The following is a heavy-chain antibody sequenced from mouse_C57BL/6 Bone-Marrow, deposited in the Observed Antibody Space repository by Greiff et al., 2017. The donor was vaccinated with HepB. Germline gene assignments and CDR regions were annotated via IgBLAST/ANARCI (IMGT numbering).Heavy chain of an antibody. CDR2: IYPGNSDT. CDR1: GYTFTSYW. J-gene: IGHJ3*01. CDR3: TIHYGSSYVWFAY. D-gene: IGHD1-1*01. V-gene: IGHV1-5*01. Sequence: EVQLQQSGPVLARPGASVKMSCKTSGYTFTSYWMHWVKQRPGQGLEWIGAIYPGNSDTSYNQKFKGKAKLTAVTSASTAYMELSSLTNEDSAVYYCTIHYGSSYVWFAYWGQGTLVTVSA.